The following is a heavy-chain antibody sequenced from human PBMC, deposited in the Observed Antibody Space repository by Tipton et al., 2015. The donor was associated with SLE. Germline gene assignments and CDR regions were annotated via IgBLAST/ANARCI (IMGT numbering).Heavy chain of an antibody. CDR3: GRGLGTGTKS. Sequence: TLSLTCAVYGGSFSGYYWSWIRQPPGKGLEWIGEINHSGSTNYNPSLKSRVTISVDTSKNQFSLKLSSVTAADTAVYYCGRGLGTGTKSWGQGTLVTVSS. J-gene: IGHJ5*02. CDR1: GGSFSGYY. D-gene: IGHD1-7*01. CDR2: INHSGST. V-gene: IGHV4-34*01.